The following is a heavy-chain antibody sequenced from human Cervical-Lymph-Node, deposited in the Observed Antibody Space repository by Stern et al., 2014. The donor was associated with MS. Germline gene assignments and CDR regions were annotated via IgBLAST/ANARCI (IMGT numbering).Heavy chain of an antibody. V-gene: IGHV1-2*06. CDR3: VRDNNWSLDY. D-gene: IGHD1-1*01. Sequence: DQLVESGAEVKNPGASVKVSCKASGYTFTGYYMHWVRQAPGQGLEWMGRIKTNSGDTNYAQKFQGRVTMTRDTSISTAYMDLSRLISDDTAVYYCVRDNNWSLDYWGQGTLVTVSS. CDR2: IKTNSGDT. J-gene: IGHJ4*02. CDR1: GYTFTGYY.